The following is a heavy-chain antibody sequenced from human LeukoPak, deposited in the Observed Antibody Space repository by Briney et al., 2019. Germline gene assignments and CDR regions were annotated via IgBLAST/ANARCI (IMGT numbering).Heavy chain of an antibody. V-gene: IGHV4-59*12. D-gene: IGHD2-21*02. CDR3: ARSQASVTDSFDY. Sequence: SETLSLTCTVSGGSISSYYWSWIRQPPGKGLEWIGYIYYSGSTSYNPSLKSRVTISVDTSKNQFSLKLSSVTAADTAMYSCARSQASVTDSFDYWGQGTLVTVSS. J-gene: IGHJ4*02. CDR1: GGSISSYY. CDR2: IYYSGST.